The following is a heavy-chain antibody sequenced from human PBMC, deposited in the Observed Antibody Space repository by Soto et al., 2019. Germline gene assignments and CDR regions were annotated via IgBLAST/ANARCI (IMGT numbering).Heavy chain of an antibody. Sequence: EVQLVETGGGLIQPGGSLRLSYAASGFTVSSNYMSWVRQAPGKGLEWVSVIYSGGSTYYADSVKGRFTISRDNSKNTLYLQMNSLRAEDTAVYYCARASRDEGSSWYDYWGQGTLVTVSS. J-gene: IGHJ4*02. CDR2: IYSGGST. D-gene: IGHD6-13*01. V-gene: IGHV3-53*02. CDR3: ARASRDEGSSWYDY. CDR1: GFTVSSNY.